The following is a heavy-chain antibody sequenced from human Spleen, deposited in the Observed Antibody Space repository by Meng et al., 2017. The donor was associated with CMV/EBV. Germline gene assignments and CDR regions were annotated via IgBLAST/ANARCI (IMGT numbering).Heavy chain of an antibody. V-gene: IGHV4-61*01. CDR3: ARGPLSDFWSGYYYFDC. CDR2: IFYSRST. J-gene: IGHJ4*02. D-gene: IGHD3-3*01. CDR1: GGSVSSGSYY. Sequence: GSLRLSCTVSGGSVSSGSYYWSWIRQPPGKGLEWIGYIFYSRSTNYNPSLKSRVTISVDTSKNQVSLKLRSVTAADTALYYCARGPLSDFWSGYYYFDCWGQGTLVTVSS.